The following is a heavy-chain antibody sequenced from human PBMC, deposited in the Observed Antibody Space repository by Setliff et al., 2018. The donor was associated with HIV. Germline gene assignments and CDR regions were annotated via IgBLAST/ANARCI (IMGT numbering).Heavy chain of an antibody. CDR3: ARSIYGSGTYPLDI. CDR1: GGSLTGYH. D-gene: IGHD3-10*01. CDR2: MYYTGTT. Sequence: SSETLSLTCTVSGGSLTGYHWSWIRQSAGKELEWIGRMYYTGTTDYNPSLMSRVTLSIDRSKNQFALEVNSMTAADAAVYYCARSIYGSGTYPLDIWSQGTLVTVSS. V-gene: IGHV4-4*07. J-gene: IGHJ4*02.